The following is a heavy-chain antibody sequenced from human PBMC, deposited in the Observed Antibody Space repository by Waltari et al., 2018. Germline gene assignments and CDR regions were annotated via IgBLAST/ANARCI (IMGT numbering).Heavy chain of an antibody. CDR3: ARGDITAPRP. D-gene: IGHD5-12*01. Sequence: EVQLVESGGGLVQPGGSLRLACAASGLRVSTCWLRWVRQAPGKGLEWVANIKQDGSEKYYVDSVKGRFTISRDNAKNSLYLQMNSLRAEDTAVYYCARGDITAPRPWGQGTLVTVSS. V-gene: IGHV3-7*01. J-gene: IGHJ5*02. CDR1: GLRVSTCW. CDR2: IKQDGSEK.